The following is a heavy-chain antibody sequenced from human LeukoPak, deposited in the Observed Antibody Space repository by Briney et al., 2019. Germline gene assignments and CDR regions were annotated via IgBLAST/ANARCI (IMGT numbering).Heavy chain of an antibody. CDR3: ARGKYSSAWSDY. CDR2: ISSSNNYV. J-gene: IGHJ4*02. CDR1: GFTFNRYS. V-gene: IGHV3-21*01. Sequence: GGSLRLSCAASGFTFNRYSMNWVRQTPGKGLEWVSSISSSNNYVYYADSVKGRFTISRDIARNSLYLQMNSLRADDTAVYYCARGKYSSAWSDYWGQGTLVTVSS. D-gene: IGHD6-19*01.